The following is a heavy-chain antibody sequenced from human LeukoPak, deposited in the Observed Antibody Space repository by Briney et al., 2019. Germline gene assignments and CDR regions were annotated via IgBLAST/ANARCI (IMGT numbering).Heavy chain of an antibody. D-gene: IGHD3-22*01. CDR3: AKEKDSSSFPAGYFDY. V-gene: IGHV3-23*01. J-gene: IGHJ4*02. CDR2: ISGSGGST. CDR1: GFTFSSYA. Sequence: GGSLRLSCAASGFTFSSYAMTWARQAPGKGLEWVSGISGSGGSTYYTESVKGRFTISRDNSKNTLYLQMNNLRAEDTALYFCAKEKDSSSFPAGYFDYWGQGTLVTVSS.